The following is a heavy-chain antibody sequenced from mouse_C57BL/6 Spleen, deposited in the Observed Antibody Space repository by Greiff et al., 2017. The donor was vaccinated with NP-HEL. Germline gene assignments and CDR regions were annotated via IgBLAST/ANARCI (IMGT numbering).Heavy chain of an antibody. CDR2: INPNNGGT. J-gene: IGHJ3*01. CDR3: ARSLGIYYGNSFAY. D-gene: IGHD2-1*01. Sequence: EVQLQQSGPELVKPGASVKIPCKASGYTFTDYDMDWVQQSHGKSLEWIGDINPNNGGTIYNQKFKGKATLTVDKSSSTAYMELRSLTSEDTAVYYCARSLGIYYGNSFAYWGQGTLVTVSA. CDR1: GYTFTDYD. V-gene: IGHV1-18*01.